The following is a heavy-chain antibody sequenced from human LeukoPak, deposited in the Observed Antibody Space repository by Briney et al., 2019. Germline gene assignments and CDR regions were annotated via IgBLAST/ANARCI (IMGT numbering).Heavy chain of an antibody. J-gene: IGHJ4*02. V-gene: IGHV1-69*05. CDR1: GGTFSSYA. CDR2: IIPIFGTA. CDR3: AGAEQWLGPFDY. D-gene: IGHD6-19*01. Sequence: GASVKVSCKASGGTFSSYATSWVRQAPGQGLEWMGRIIPIFGTANYAQKFQGRVTITTDESTSTAYMELSSLRSEDTAVYYCAGAEQWLGPFDYWGQGTLVTVSS.